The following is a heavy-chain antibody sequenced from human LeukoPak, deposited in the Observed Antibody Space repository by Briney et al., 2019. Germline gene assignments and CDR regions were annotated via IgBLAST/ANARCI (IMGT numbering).Heavy chain of an antibody. CDR1: GYTFTGYY. V-gene: IGHV1-2*02. CDR3: ARGAMVRGVADAFDI. Sequence: ASVKVSCKASGYTFTGYYVHWVRQAPGQGLEWMGWINPNSGGTNYAQKFQGRVTMTRDTSISTAYMELSRLRSDDTAVYYCARGAMVRGVADAFDIWGQGTMVTVSS. D-gene: IGHD3-10*01. CDR2: INPNSGGT. J-gene: IGHJ3*02.